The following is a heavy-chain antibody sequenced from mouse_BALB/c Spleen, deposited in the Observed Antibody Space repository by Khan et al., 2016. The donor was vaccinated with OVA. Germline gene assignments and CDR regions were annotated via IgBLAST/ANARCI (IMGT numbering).Heavy chain of an antibody. D-gene: IGHD1-1*01. V-gene: IGHV2-9*02. Sequence: QVQLKQSGPGLVAPSQTLSITCSVSGFSLTNYGVHWVRQPPGKGLEWLGVIWAGGSTNHNSALMSRLSISKDDSKSQVFLKMNSLQTDDTAIYXCARAFYYGAWFAYWGQGTLVTVSA. CDR3: ARAFYYGAWFAY. J-gene: IGHJ3*01. CDR1: GFSLTNYG. CDR2: IWAGGST.